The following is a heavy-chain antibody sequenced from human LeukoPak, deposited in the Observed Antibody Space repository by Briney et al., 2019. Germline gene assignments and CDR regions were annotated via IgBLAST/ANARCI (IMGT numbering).Heavy chain of an antibody. CDR1: GYTFTSYG. V-gene: IGHV1-18*01. CDR2: ISAYNGNT. CDR3: ARTYYDSWSGYLDISPFDY. Sequence: GASVKVSCKASGYTFTSYGISWVRQAPGQGLEWMGWISAYNGNTNYAQKLQGRVTMTTDTSTSTAYMELRSLRSDDTAVYYCARTYYDSWSGYLDISPFDYWGQGTLVTVSS. D-gene: IGHD3-3*01. J-gene: IGHJ4*02.